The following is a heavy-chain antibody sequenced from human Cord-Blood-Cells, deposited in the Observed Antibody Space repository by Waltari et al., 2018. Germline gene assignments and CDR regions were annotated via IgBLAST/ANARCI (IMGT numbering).Heavy chain of an antibody. V-gene: IGHV1-2*04. J-gene: IGHJ5*02. D-gene: IGHD2-2*01. CDR1: AYTFTGSY. CDR3: ARDGCSSTSCYWFDP. CDR2: INPNSGGT. Sequence: QVQLVPSGAEVKKPGAPVKVSCKASAYTFTGSYMPWVRQAPGHWLEWMGWINPNSGGTNYAQKFQGWVTMTRDTSISTSYMELSRLRSDDTAVYYCARDGCSSTSCYWFDPWGQGTLVTVSS.